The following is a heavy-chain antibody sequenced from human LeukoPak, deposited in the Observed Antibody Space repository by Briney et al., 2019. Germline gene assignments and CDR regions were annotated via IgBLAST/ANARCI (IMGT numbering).Heavy chain of an antibody. Sequence: ASAKVSCKVSGYTLTELSMHWVRQAPGKGLEWMGGFDPEDGETIYAQKFQGRVTMTEDTSTDTAYMELSSLRSEDTAVYYCAVVVGATTAFDYWGQGTLVTVSS. CDR2: FDPEDGET. CDR3: AVVVGATTAFDY. CDR1: GYTLTELS. J-gene: IGHJ4*02. V-gene: IGHV1-24*01. D-gene: IGHD1-26*01.